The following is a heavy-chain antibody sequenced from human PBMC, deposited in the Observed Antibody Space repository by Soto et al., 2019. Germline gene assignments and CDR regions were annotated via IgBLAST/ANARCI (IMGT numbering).Heavy chain of an antibody. V-gene: IGHV1-8*01. CDR2: MNPNSGNT. D-gene: IGHD5-18*01. CDR1: GYTFTSYD. Sequence: QVQLVQSGAEVKKPGASVKVSCKASGYTFTSYDINWVRQATGQGLEWMGWMNPNSGNTGYAQKFQGRVTMTRNTSISTAYMELSSLRSEDTAVYYCARGNPNRRGYSYGDRKLDYWGQGTLVTVSS. J-gene: IGHJ4*02. CDR3: ARGNPNRRGYSYGDRKLDY.